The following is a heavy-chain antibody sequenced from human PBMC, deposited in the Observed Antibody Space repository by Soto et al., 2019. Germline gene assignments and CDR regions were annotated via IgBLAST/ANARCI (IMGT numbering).Heavy chain of an antibody. CDR2: ISGSGGST. Sequence: GGSLRLSCAASGFTFSSYAMSWVRQAPGKGLEWVSAISGSGGSTYYADSVKGRFTISRANSKNTLYLQMNSLRAEDTAVYYCAKERFMTTVTTGAFDIWGQGTMVTVSS. V-gene: IGHV3-23*01. D-gene: IGHD4-17*01. J-gene: IGHJ3*02. CDR1: GFTFSSYA. CDR3: AKERFMTTVTTGAFDI.